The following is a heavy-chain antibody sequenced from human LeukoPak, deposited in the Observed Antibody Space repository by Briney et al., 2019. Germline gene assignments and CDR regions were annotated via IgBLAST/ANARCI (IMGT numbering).Heavy chain of an antibody. CDR2: MKSNSGDT. Sequence: GASVKVSCKTSGCTFIGYDINWVRQAPGQGLEWMGWMKSNSGDTHFAQKFQGRLTMTRNTSISTAFMELSSLRSEDTAVYYCARGEYSSSWYPLDYWGQGSLVTVSS. J-gene: IGHJ4*02. CDR3: ARGEYSSSWYPLDY. CDR1: GCTFIGYD. V-gene: IGHV1-8*01. D-gene: IGHD6-13*01.